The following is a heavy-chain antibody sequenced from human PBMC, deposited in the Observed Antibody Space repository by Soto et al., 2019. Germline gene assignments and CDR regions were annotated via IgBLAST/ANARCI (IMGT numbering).Heavy chain of an antibody. CDR3: ARTLEWVVNYYYYMDV. CDR2: ISAYNGNT. V-gene: IGHV1-18*01. D-gene: IGHD6-19*01. Sequence: ASVKVSCKASGYTFTSYGISWVRQAPGQGLEWMGWISAYNGNTNYAQKLQGRGTMTTDTSTSTAYMELRSLRSDDTAVYYCARTLEWVVNYYYYMDVWGKGTTVTVSS. CDR1: GYTFTSYG. J-gene: IGHJ6*03.